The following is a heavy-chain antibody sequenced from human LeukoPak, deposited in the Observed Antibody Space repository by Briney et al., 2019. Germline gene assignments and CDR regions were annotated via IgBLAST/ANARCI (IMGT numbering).Heavy chain of an antibody. V-gene: IGHV3-7*03. J-gene: IGHJ6*02. CDR2: INHNGNVN. CDR1: GFTFSSYW. Sequence: QAGGSLRLSCAASGFTFSSYWMNWARQAPGKGLEWVASINHNGNVNYYVDSVKGRFTISRDNAKNSQYLQMSNLRAEDTAVYFCARGGGLDVWGQGATVTVSS. D-gene: IGHD3-16*01. CDR3: ARGGGLDV.